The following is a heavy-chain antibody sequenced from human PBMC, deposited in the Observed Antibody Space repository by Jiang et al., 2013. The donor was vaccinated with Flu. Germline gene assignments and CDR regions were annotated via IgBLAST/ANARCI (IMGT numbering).Heavy chain of an antibody. CDR1: GGSISSGGYY. V-gene: IGHV4-31*03. CDR3: ARAREQWLRRAFDI. D-gene: IGHD6-19*01. J-gene: IGHJ3*02. CDR2: IYYSGST. Sequence: GPGLVKPSQTLSLTCTVSGGSISSGGYYWSWIRQHPGKGLEWIGYIYYSGSTYYNPSLKSRVTISVDTSKNQFSLRLNSVTAADTAVYYCARAREQWLRRAFDIWGQGTMVTGLF.